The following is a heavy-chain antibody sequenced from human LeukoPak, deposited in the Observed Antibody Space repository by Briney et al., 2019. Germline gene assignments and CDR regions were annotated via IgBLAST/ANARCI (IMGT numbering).Heavy chain of an antibody. J-gene: IGHJ3*02. D-gene: IGHD1-1*01. CDR2: INPSGGST. CDR1: GYTFISYH. V-gene: IGHV1-46*01. Sequence: ASVKVSCKASGYTFISYHMHWVRQAPGQGLEWMGIINPSGGSTNYAQKFQGRVTMTRDTSTSTVYMELRSLRSEDTAVYYCTRTPLYNWNDAFDIWAKGQWSPSLQ. CDR3: TRTPLYNWNDAFDI.